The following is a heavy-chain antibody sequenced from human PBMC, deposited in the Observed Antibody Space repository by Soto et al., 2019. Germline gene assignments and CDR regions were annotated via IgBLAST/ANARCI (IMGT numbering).Heavy chain of an antibody. D-gene: IGHD6-19*01. CDR3: ARHSNIVVAGMGGDFDY. CDR1: GGSISSSSYY. V-gene: IGHV4-39*01. Sequence: SETLSLTCTVSGGSISSSSYYWGWIRQPPGKGLEWIGSTYYSGSTYSNPSLKSRVTISVDTSKNQFSLKLSSVTAADTAVYYCARHSNIVVAGMGGDFDYWGQGTLVTVSS. CDR2: TYYSGST. J-gene: IGHJ4*02.